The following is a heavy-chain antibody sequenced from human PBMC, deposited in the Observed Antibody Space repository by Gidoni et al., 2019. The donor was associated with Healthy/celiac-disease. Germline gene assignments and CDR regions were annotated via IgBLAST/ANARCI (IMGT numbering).Heavy chain of an antibody. CDR2: IYYSGST. V-gene: IGHV4-59*01. J-gene: IGHJ4*02. CDR1: GGSISSYY. D-gene: IGHD3-22*01. Sequence: QVQLQESGPGLVQPSATLSLTCTVSGGSISSYYWSWIRQPPGKGLEWIGYIYYSGSTNYNPSLKSRVTISVDTSKNQFSLKLSSVTAADTAVYYCARVGYSSGYPYFDYWGQGTLVTVSS. CDR3: ARVGYSSGYPYFDY.